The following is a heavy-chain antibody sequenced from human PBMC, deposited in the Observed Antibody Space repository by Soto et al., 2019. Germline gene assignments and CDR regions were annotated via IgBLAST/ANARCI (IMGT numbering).Heavy chain of an antibody. CDR2: ISGYNGNT. CDR1: GYSFTTYG. V-gene: IGHV1-18*01. Sequence: QVQLVQSRGEVKKPGASVKVSCKTSGYSFTTYGISWVRQAPGQGLEWMGWISGYNGNTNYAQKFKGRLTMTTDTSTSTAYMELRSLTSDDTAVYYCAREGPAPYYYYGMDVWGQGSTVTVSS. CDR3: AREGPAPYYYYGMDV. J-gene: IGHJ6*02.